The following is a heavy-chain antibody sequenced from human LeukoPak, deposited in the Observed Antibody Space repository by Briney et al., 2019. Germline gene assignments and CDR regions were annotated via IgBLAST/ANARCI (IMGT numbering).Heavy chain of an antibody. Sequence: GGSLRLSCAASGFTFSSYWMSWVRQAPGKGLEWVANIKQDGSEKYYVDSVKGRFTISRDNAKNSLYLQMNSLRAEDTAVYYCARILDYYDSSGYYYGDYFDYWGQGTLVTVSS. J-gene: IGHJ4*02. CDR3: ARILDYYDSSGYYYGDYFDY. D-gene: IGHD3-22*01. CDR2: IKQDGSEK. CDR1: GFTFSSYW. V-gene: IGHV3-7*01.